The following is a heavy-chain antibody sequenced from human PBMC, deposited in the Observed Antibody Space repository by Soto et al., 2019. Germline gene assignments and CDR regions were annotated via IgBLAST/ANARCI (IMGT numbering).Heavy chain of an antibody. D-gene: IGHD3-9*01. CDR2: TSGSGGST. V-gene: IGHV3-23*01. Sequence: PGESVRLSCAASGFTSSSYALSRVRLGPGKGLEWDSSTSGSGGSTYYADSVKGRFTISRDNSKNTLYLQMNSLRAEDTAVYYCAKPPYTPSTGYYSEYYFD. J-gene: IGHJ4*01. CDR1: GFTSSSYA. CDR3: AKPPYTPSTGYYSEYYFD.